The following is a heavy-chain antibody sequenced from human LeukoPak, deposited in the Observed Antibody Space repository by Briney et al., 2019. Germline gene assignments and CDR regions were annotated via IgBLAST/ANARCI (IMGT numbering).Heavy chain of an antibody. D-gene: IGHD5-12*01. CDR3: VTESGWLFPY. V-gene: IGHV3-11*04. Sequence: GGSLRLSCAAAGFTFSDRYMSWIRQAPGKGMEWVAYISPNGKTIHYADSVKGRFTISRDNAKNSLFLQVNSLRAEDTAVYYCVTESGWLFPYWGQGTLVTVS. CDR1: GFTFSDRY. J-gene: IGHJ4*02. CDR2: ISPNGKTI.